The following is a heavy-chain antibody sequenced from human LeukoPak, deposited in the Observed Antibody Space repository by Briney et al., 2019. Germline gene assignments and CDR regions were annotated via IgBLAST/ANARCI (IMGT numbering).Heavy chain of an antibody. CDR1: GYTLTELS. D-gene: IGHD3-3*01. CDR3: ATAPGNYDFWSGYNRYWYFDL. V-gene: IGHV1-24*01. Sequence: SVKLSCKVSGYTLTELSMHWVRQAPGKGLEWMGGFDPEDGETIYAQKFQGRVTMTEDTSTDTAYMDLSSLRSEDTAVYYCATAPGNYDFWSGYNRYWYFDLWGRGPLVTVSS. J-gene: IGHJ2*01. CDR2: FDPEDGET.